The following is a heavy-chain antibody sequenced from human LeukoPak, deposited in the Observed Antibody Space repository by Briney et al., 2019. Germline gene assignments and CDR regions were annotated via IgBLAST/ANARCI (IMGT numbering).Heavy chain of an antibody. J-gene: IGHJ4*02. CDR3: ARDWSSSHDY. CDR2: ISSSSSYI. D-gene: IGHD6-13*01. Sequence: PGGSLRLSCAASGFTFSSYSMNWVRQAPGKGLEWVSSISSSSSYIYYADSVKGRFTISRDNAKNSLYLQMNGLRAEDTAVYYCARDWSSSHDYWGQGTLVTVSS. V-gene: IGHV3-21*01. CDR1: GFTFSSYS.